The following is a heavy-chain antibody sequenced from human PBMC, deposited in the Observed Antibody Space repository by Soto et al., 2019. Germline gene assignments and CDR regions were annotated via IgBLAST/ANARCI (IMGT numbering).Heavy chain of an antibody. CDR1: GFTFSSYA. CDR3: VKGQWLVLGGKYYYYYYGMDV. J-gene: IGHJ6*02. V-gene: IGHV3-64D*08. Sequence: GGSLRLSCSASGFTFSSYAMHWARQAPGKGLEYVSAISSNGGSTYYADSVKGRFTISRDNSKNTLYLQMSSLRAEDTAVYYCVKGQWLVLGGKYYYYYYGMDVWGQGTTVTVSS. D-gene: IGHD6-19*01. CDR2: ISSNGGST.